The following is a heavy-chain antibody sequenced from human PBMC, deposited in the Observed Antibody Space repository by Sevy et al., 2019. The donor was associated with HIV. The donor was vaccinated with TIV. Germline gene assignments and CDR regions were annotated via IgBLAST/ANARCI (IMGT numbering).Heavy chain of an antibody. CDR1: GGSISSYY. J-gene: IGHJ6*02. V-gene: IGHV4-59*01. CDR3: ARSRRGYSYGGLGDPYYYGMDV. Sequence: SETLSLTCTVSGGSISSYYWSWIRQPPGKGLEWIGYIYYSGSTNYNPSLKSRVTISVDTSKNQFSLKLSSVTAADTAVYYWARSRRGYSYGGLGDPYYYGMDVWGQGTTVTVSS. D-gene: IGHD5-18*01. CDR2: IYYSGST.